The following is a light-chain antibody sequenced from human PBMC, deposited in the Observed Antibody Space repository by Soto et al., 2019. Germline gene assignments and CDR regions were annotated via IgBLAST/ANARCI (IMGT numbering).Light chain of an antibody. J-gene: IGKJ1*01. CDR3: QQYKSWWT. CDR1: QSVSSN. V-gene: IGKV3-15*01. CDR2: GAS. Sequence: EIVMTQSPATLSVSPGERATLSCRASQSVSSNLAWYQHKPGQAPRLLIYGASIRATGIPARFSGSGSRTEFTLTISSLQSEDFAVYYCQQYKSWWTFGPGSKVEVK.